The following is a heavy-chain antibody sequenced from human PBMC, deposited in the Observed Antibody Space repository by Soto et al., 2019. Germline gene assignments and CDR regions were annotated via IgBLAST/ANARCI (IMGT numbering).Heavy chain of an antibody. Sequence: QVQLQESGPGLVKPSQTLSLTCTVSGGSISSGGYYWSWIRQHPGKGLEWIGYIYYSGSTYYNPSLKPRVTISLDLSKNQLSLKLSSVTAADTAVYYCAREGDYCSGGRCYRWFDPWGQGTLVTVSS. D-gene: IGHD2-15*01. CDR2: IYYSGST. CDR3: AREGDYCSGGRCYRWFDP. CDR1: GGSISSGGYY. J-gene: IGHJ5*02. V-gene: IGHV4-31*03.